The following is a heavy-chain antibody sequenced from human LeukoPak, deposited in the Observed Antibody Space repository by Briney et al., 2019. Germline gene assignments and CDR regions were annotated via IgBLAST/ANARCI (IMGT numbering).Heavy chain of an antibody. Sequence: GGSLRLSCAASGFTFSTYAMSWVRQAPGKGLEWVSAISGSGGSTYYADSVKGRFTISRDNSKNTLYLQMNSLRAEDTAVYYCAKDRDILQYSSGWYNFDYWGQGALVAVSS. CDR1: GFTFSTYA. J-gene: IGHJ4*02. CDR3: AKDRDILQYSSGWYNFDY. D-gene: IGHD6-19*01. CDR2: ISGSGGST. V-gene: IGHV3-23*01.